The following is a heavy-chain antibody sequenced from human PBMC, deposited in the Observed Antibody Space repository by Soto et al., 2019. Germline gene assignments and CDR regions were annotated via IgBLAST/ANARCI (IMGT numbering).Heavy chain of an antibody. CDR1: GYTLTELA. Sequence: SCKVSGYTLTELAMHWVRQAPGKGLEWMGGFDPEDGETIYAQKFQGRVTMTEDTSIDTAYMELSSLRSEDTAVYYCATVGTTGYYLYWGQGTLVTVSS. V-gene: IGHV1-24*01. CDR3: ATVGTTGYYLY. D-gene: IGHD3-9*01. J-gene: IGHJ4*02. CDR2: FDPEDGET.